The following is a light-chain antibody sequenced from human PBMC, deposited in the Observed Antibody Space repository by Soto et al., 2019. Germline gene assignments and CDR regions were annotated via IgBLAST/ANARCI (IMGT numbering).Light chain of an antibody. V-gene: IGKV3-20*01. Sequence: EIVMTQSPATLSVSPGERATLSCRASQSISSNLAWYQQKPGQAPRLLMFRTSSRATGFPDRFTGSGSGTDFTLTISRLEPEDFAVYYCQQYGSSPLTFGGGTKGDIK. J-gene: IGKJ4*01. CDR2: RTS. CDR1: QSISSN. CDR3: QQYGSSPLT.